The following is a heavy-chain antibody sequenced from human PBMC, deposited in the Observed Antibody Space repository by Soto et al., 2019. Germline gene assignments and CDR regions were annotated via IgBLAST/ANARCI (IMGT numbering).Heavy chain of an antibody. D-gene: IGHD1-26*01. CDR1: GVSISKYY. CDR3: ARRWGFTFDY. J-gene: IGHJ4*02. V-gene: IGHV4-59*08. Sequence: ETLSLTCTVSGVSISKYYWSWIRQSPGKGLEWIGYIYYSGSTNYNPSLKSRVTISVDTSKNQFSLKLSSVTAADTAVYYCARRWGFTFDYWGQGTLVTVSS. CDR2: IYYSGST.